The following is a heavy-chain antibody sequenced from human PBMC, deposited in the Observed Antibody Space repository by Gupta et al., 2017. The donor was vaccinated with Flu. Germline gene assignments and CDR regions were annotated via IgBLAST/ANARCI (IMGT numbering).Heavy chain of an antibody. D-gene: IGHD2-2*01. CDR2: INSDGSST. V-gene: IGHV3-74*01. Sequence: YWMHWVRQAPGKGLVWVSRINSDGSSTSYADSVKGRFTISRDNAKNTLYLQMNSLRAEDTAVYYCARDGVLVAVAKDAFDIWGQGTMVTVSS. J-gene: IGHJ3*02. CDR3: ARDGVLVAVAKDAFDI. CDR1: YW.